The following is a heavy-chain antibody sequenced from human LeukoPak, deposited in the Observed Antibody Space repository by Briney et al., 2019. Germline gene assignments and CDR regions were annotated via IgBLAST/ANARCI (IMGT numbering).Heavy chain of an antibody. CDR2: ISSSGSTI. V-gene: IGHV3-48*04. J-gene: IGHJ5*02. D-gene: IGHD1-7*01. CDR1: GFTFSSYA. CDR3: ARDLNWNYENWFDP. Sequence: PGGSLRLSCAAAGFTFSSYAMHWVRQAPGKGLEWVSYISSSGSTIYYADSVKGRFTISRDNAKNSLYLQMNSLRAEDTAVYYCARDLNWNYENWFDPWGQGTLVTVSS.